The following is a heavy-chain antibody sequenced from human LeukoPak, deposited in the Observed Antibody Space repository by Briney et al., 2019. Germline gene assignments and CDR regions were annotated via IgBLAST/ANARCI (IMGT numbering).Heavy chain of an antibody. D-gene: IGHD3-9*01. CDR2: IHYNGDT. Sequence: SETLSLTCTVCGDSISSYYWTWIRQPPGKGLEWIGYIHYNGDTYYNPSVMRRPTISIDTSKSQFSLKLSSVIAADTAVYFCARHSRYYDILTGSMDVWGKGTTVIVSS. CDR1: GDSISSYY. CDR3: ARHSRYYDILTGSMDV. J-gene: IGHJ6*03. V-gene: IGHV4-59*08.